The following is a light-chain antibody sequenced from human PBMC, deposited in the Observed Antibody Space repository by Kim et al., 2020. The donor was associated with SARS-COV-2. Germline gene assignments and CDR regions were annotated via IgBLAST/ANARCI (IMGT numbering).Light chain of an antibody. J-gene: IGKJ2*01. CDR2: LAS. CDR3: LQYNPSSP. V-gene: IGKV1-5*03. CDR1: QSTNNY. Sequence: DNQMTQSPSTLSASVRDRVTITCQASQSTNNYYAWYQQKPGIAPKLLIYLASSKEIVFPSRFSGSGFGTEFTLNISSLQRDHFATYYCLQYNPSSPLGQRTGLE.